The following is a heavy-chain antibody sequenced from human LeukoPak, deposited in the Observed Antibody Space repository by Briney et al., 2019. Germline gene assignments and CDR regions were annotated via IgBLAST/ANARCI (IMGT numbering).Heavy chain of an antibody. V-gene: IGHV3-66*02. CDR2: IYSGGST. CDR3: ARDSNYDFWSGYDY. J-gene: IGHJ4*02. CDR1: GSTVSSNY. D-gene: IGHD3-3*01. Sequence: GGSLRLSCAASGSTVSSNYMSWVRQAPGKGLEWVSVIYSGGSTYYADSVKGRFTISRDNSKNTLYLQMNSLRAEDTAVYYCARDSNYDFWSGYDYWGQGTLVTVSS.